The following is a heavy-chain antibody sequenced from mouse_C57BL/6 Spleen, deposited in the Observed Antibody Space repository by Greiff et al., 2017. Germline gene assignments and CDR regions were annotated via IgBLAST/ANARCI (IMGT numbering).Heavy chain of an antibody. CDR2: INPNTGGT. J-gene: IGHJ4*01. CDR3: ARSGWLLREAMDY. CDR1: GYTFTDYN. V-gene: IGHV1-22*01. Sequence: EVKLMESGPELVKPGASVKMSCKASGYTFTDYNMHWVKQSHGKSLEWIGYINPNTGGTSYNQKFKGKATLTVNKSSSTAYMELRSLTSEDSAVYYCARSGWLLREAMDYWGQGTSVTVSS. D-gene: IGHD2-3*01.